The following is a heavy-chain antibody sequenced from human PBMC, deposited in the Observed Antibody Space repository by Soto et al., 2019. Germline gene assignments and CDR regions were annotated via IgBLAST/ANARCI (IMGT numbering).Heavy chain of an antibody. CDR1: GGTFSSYA. V-gene: IGHV1-69*13. CDR3: SARVIIGYGRYYYYGMDV. Sequence: SVKVSCKASGGTFSSYAISWVRQAPGQGLEWMGGIIPIFGTANYAQKFQGRVTITADESTSTAYMELISLRSEDTAVYYYSARVIIGYGRYYYYGMDVWGQGTTVTVSS. CDR2: IIPIFGTA. J-gene: IGHJ6*02. D-gene: IGHD2-8*01.